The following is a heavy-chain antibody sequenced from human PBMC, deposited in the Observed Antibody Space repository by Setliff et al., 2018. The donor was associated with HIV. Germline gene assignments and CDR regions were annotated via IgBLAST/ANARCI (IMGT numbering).Heavy chain of an antibody. Sequence: PSETLSLTCAVYGGSFSGYYWSWIRQAPGKGLEWIGEIDHSGSANYNPSLKSRVTISVDTSKNHFSLRLTSVTAADTALYYCAKYGPNCRSITCDEGYYFDSWGQGALVTVSS. V-gene: IGHV4-34*01. CDR1: GGSFSGYY. CDR2: IDHSGSA. CDR3: AKYGPNCRSITCDEGYYFDS. J-gene: IGHJ4*02. D-gene: IGHD2-2*01.